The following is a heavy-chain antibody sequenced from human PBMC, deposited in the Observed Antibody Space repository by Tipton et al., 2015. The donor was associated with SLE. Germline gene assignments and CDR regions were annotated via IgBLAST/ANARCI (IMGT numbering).Heavy chain of an antibody. CDR1: GGSFSSGGSY. CDR3: ARVRDSGGPKGFDY. V-gene: IGHV4-39*07. Sequence: TLSLTCTVSGGSFSSGGSYWSWIRRPPGEGLGWIGEINHSGSTNYNPPLKSRVTISVDTSKNQFSLKLSSAIAADTAVYYCARVRDSGGPKGFDYWGQGALASVPS. J-gene: IGHJ4*02. D-gene: IGHD2-15*01. CDR2: INHSGST.